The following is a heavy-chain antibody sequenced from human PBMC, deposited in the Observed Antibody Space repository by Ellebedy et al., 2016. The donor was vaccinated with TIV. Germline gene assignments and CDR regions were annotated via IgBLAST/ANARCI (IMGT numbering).Heavy chain of an antibody. CDR2: ISKSDTT. V-gene: IGHV3-48*01. CDR1: GFTFSSSS. CDR3: ARDAMIWIFDS. Sequence: GESLKISCAASGFTFSSSSMNWVRQAPGKGLEWISYISKSDTTYYADSVRGRFTISRDNAKRSLYLQMNSLRLEDTAVYYCARDAMIWIFDSWGQGTLVTVSS. D-gene: IGHD3-22*01. J-gene: IGHJ4*02.